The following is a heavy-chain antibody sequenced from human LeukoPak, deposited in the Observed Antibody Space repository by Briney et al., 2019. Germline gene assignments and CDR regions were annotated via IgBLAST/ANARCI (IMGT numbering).Heavy chain of an antibody. CDR2: IYSGGST. Sequence: GGSLRLSCAASGFTVSSNYMSWVRQAPGKGLEWVSVIYSGGSTYYADSVKGRFTISRDNSKNTLYLQMNSLRAEDTAVYYCARLFGDRYGDFDGMDVWGQGTTVTVSS. D-gene: IGHD4-17*01. V-gene: IGHV3-66*04. CDR3: ARLFGDRYGDFDGMDV. J-gene: IGHJ6*02. CDR1: GFTVSSNY.